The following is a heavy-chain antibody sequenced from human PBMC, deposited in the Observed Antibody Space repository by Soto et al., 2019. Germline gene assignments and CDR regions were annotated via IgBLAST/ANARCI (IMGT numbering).Heavy chain of an antibody. CDR3: AKTPRSIVPAAARFDY. V-gene: IGHV3-23*01. CDR2: ISGSGGST. Sequence: GGSLRLSCAASGFTFSSYAMSWVRQAPGKGLEWVSAISGSGGSTYYADSVKGRFTISRDNSKNTLYLQMNSLRAEDTAVYYCAKTPRSIVPAAARFDYWGQGTLVTVSS. D-gene: IGHD2-2*01. J-gene: IGHJ4*02. CDR1: GFTFSSYA.